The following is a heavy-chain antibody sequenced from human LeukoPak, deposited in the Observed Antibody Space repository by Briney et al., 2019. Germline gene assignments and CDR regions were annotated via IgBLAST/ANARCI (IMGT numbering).Heavy chain of an antibody. J-gene: IGHJ6*03. CDR1: GFTFSDYY. D-gene: IGHD2-21*01. CDR3: ARSFPSYYYYYYMDV. CDR2: ISSSGSTI. V-gene: IGHV3-11*04. Sequence: GGSLRLSCAASGFTFSDYYMSWIRQAPGKGLEWVSYISSSGSTIYYADSVKGRFTISRDNAKNSLYLQMNSLRAEDTAVYYCARSFPSYYYYYYMDVWGKGTTVTVSS.